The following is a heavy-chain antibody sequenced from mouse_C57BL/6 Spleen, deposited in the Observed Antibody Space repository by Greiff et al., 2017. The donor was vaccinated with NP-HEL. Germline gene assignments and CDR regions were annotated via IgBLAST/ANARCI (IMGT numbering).Heavy chain of an antibody. CDR2: INPSSGYT. J-gene: IGHJ4*01. D-gene: IGHD3-3*01. V-gene: IGHV1-4*01. CDR3: ARVARAYYAMDY. Sequence: VQRVESGAELARPGASVKMSCKASGYTFTSYTMHWVKQRPGQGLEWIGYINPSSGYTKYNQKFKDKATLTADKSSSTAYMQLSSLTSEDSAVYYCARVARAYYAMDYWGQGTSVTVSS. CDR1: GYTFTSYT.